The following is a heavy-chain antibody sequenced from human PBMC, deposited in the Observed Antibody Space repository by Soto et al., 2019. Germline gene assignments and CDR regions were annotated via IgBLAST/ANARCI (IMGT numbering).Heavy chain of an antibody. D-gene: IGHD3-3*01. CDR3: AKEAPYYDFWSGYSRFDY. CDR1: GFTFSNAW. V-gene: IGHV3-15*07. Sequence: GGSLRLSWAASGFTFSNAWMNWVRQAPGKGLEWVGRIKSKTDGGTTDYAAPVKGRFTISRDNSKDTLYLQMNSLRAEDTAVYYCAKEAPYYDFWSGYSRFDYWGQGTLVTVSS. CDR2: IKSKTDGGTT. J-gene: IGHJ4*02.